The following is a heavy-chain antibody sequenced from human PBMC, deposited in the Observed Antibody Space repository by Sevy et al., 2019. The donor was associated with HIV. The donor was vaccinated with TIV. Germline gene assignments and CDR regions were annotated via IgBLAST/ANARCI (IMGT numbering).Heavy chain of an antibody. D-gene: IGHD3-22*01. V-gene: IGHV4-4*07. CDR2: IYTSGST. Sequence: SETLSLTCTVSGGSISSYYWSWIRQPAGKGLEWIGRIYTSGSTNYNPSLKSRVTMSVDTSKNQFSLKLSTVTAADTAVYYCARLYYYDSTDFLFDYWGQGTLVTVSS. CDR3: ARLYYYDSTDFLFDY. J-gene: IGHJ4*02. CDR1: GGSISSYY.